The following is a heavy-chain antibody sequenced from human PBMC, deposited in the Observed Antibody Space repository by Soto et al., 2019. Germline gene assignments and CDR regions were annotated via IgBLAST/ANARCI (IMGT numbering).Heavy chain of an antibody. CDR1: GFTFSSYD. CDR2: IGTAGDT. D-gene: IGHD3-3*01. CDR3: ARTPYYDSWSGRKPYYFDY. V-gene: IGHV3-13*01. Sequence: GGSLRLSCAASGFTFSSYDMHWVRQATGKGLEWVSAIGTAGDTYYPGSVKGRFTISRENAKNSLYLQMNSLRAEDTAVYYCARTPYYDSWSGRKPYYFDYWGQGTLVTVSS. J-gene: IGHJ4*02.